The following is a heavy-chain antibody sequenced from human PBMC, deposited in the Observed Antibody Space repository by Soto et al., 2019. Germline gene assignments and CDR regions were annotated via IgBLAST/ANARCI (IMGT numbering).Heavy chain of an antibody. CDR1: GYTFTSYY. CDR3: SLSRSYAFDI. Sequence: ASVTVSCKASGYTFTSYYMHWVRQAPGQGLEWMGIINPSGGSTSYAQEFQGRVTMTRDTSTSTVYMELSSLRSEDTAVYYCSLSRSYAFDIWGQGTMVTVSS. D-gene: IGHD6-13*01. CDR2: INPSGGST. V-gene: IGHV1-46*01. J-gene: IGHJ3*02.